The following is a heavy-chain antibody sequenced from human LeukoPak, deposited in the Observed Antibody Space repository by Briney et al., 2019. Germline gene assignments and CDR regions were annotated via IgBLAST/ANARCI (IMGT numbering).Heavy chain of an antibody. D-gene: IGHD3-22*01. CDR2: ISYDGSNK. CDR3: ARLGSSGYYPLGY. J-gene: IGHJ4*02. Sequence: GGSLRLSCAASGFTFSSYAMHWVRHAPGKGLEWVAVISYDGSNKYYADSVKGRFTISRDNSKNTLYLQMNSLRAEDTAVYYCARLGSSGYYPLGYWGQGTLVTVSS. CDR1: GFTFSSYA. V-gene: IGHV3-30*04.